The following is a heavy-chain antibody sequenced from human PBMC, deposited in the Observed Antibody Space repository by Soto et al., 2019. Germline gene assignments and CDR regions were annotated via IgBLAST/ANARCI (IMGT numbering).Heavy chain of an antibody. CDR3: TNSNWFDP. Sequence: QLQLQESGPGLVKPSETLSLTCTVSGGSISSSRYYWGWIRQPPGQGLEWIGRIYYSGSTYYNPSIKSRVTISVDTSKNQFSLKLSSVTAADTAVYYCTNSNWFDPWGQGTLVTVSS. V-gene: IGHV4-39*01. D-gene: IGHD3-10*01. CDR2: IYYSGST. CDR1: GGSISSSRYY. J-gene: IGHJ5*02.